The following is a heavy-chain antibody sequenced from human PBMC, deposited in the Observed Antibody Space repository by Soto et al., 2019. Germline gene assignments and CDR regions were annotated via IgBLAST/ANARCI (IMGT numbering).Heavy chain of an antibody. CDR1: GFTFSSYA. D-gene: IGHD5-12*01. CDR2: ISYDGSNK. J-gene: IGHJ4*02. V-gene: IGHV3-30-3*01. Sequence: VQLVESGGGLVKPGGSLRLSCAASGFTFSSYAMHWVRQAPGKGLEWVAVISYDGSNKYYADSVKGRFTISRDNSKNTLYLQMNSLRAEDTAVYYCARDHRRWLQLLGYWGQGTLVTVSS. CDR3: ARDHRRWLQLLGY.